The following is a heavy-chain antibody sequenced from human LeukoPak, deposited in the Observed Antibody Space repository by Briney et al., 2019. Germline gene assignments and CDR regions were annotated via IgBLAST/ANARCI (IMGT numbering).Heavy chain of an antibody. Sequence: PGGSLRLSCAASGFTFSNYWMSWVRQAPGKGLEWVANIKQDGSEKYYVDSVKGRFTISRDNAKKSLYLQMNSLRAEDTAVYYCARGPYGSGSYYQLHNGEYFQHWGQGTLVTVSS. CDR3: ARGPYGSGSYYQLHNGEYFQH. J-gene: IGHJ1*01. V-gene: IGHV3-7*01. CDR1: GFTFSNYW. CDR2: IKQDGSEK. D-gene: IGHD3-10*01.